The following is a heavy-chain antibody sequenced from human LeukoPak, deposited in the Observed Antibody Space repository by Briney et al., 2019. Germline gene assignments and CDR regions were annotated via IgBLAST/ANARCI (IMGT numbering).Heavy chain of an antibody. Sequence: GASVKVSCKASGYTFTNYGISWVRQAPGQGLEWMGWISAYNGNTNYAQKFQGRVTMTRNTSISTAYMELSSLRSEDTAVYYCARVPLRYDSSGYYPSWDYWGQGTLVTVSS. CDR3: ARVPLRYDSSGYYPSWDY. V-gene: IGHV1-18*01. CDR2: ISAYNGNT. J-gene: IGHJ4*02. CDR1: GYTFTNYG. D-gene: IGHD3-22*01.